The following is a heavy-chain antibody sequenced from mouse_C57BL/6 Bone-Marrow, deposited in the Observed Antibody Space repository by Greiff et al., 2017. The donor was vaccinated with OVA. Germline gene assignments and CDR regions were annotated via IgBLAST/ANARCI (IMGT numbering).Heavy chain of an antibody. D-gene: IGHD3-2*02. CDR3: ARKGGGLRLHFDY. J-gene: IGHJ2*01. CDR1: GYTFTNYW. Sequence: QVQLKESGAELVRPGTSVKMSCKASGYTFTNYWIGWAKQRPGHGLEWIGDIYPGGGYTNYNEKFKGKATLTADQSSSTAYMQFSSLTSEDSAIYYCARKGGGLRLHFDYWGQGTTLTVSS. CDR2: IYPGGGYT. V-gene: IGHV1-63*01.